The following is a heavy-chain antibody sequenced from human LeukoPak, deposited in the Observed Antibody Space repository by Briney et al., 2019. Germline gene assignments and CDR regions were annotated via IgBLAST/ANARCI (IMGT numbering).Heavy chain of an antibody. Sequence: PGGSLRLSCAASGFTFSSYAMHWVRQAPGKGLEWVAVISYDGSNKYYADSVKGRFTISRDNSKNTLYLQMNSLRAEDTAVYYCARDDQNHYWGQGTLVTVSS. J-gene: IGHJ4*02. CDR3: ARDDQNHY. CDR2: ISYDGSNK. D-gene: IGHD2-2*01. CDR1: GFTFSSYA. V-gene: IGHV3-30-3*01.